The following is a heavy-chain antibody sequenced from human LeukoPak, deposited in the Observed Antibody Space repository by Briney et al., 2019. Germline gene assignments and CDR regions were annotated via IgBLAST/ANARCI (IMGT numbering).Heavy chain of an antibody. J-gene: IGHJ3*02. V-gene: IGHV3-7*01. CDR3: ARSGRGGAFDI. CDR2: INQDGSEK. CDR1: GFTFSNFW. D-gene: IGHD1-26*01. Sequence: GGSLRLSCAASGFTFSNFWMSWVRQAPGKGLEWVANINQDGSEKNYVDSVKGRFTISGDNAKNTLYLQMNSLRAEDTAVYYCARSGRGGAFDIWGQGTMVTVSS.